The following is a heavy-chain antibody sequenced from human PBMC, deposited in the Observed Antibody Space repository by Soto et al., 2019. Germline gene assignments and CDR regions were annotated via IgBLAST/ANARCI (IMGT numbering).Heavy chain of an antibody. D-gene: IGHD6-19*01. CDR3: ARSGSGSGWL. V-gene: IGHV4-61*01. Sequence: QVQLQESGPGLVKPSETLSLTCTVSGGSVSSGHFYWSWIRQPPGKGLEWIGYIYYSGSTKYNPFLRSRVTILVDTSKNQFSLKLTSVTAADTAVYYCARSGSGSGWLGGQGTLVTVSS. CDR1: GGSVSSGHFY. CDR2: IYYSGST. J-gene: IGHJ4*02.